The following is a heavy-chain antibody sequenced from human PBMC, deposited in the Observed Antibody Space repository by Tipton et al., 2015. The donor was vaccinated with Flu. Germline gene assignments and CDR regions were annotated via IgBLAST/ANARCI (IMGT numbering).Heavy chain of an antibody. D-gene: IGHD3-10*01. Sequence: TLSLTCAVSDYSISSGYYWGWIRQPPGKGLEWIGSIHHSGDAYYIPSLKSRVSLSVDTSKNQFSLKVTSVTAPDTAVYYCARVGRITWDYQFAHWGQGALVTVSS. V-gene: IGHV4-38-2*01. CDR1: DYSISSGYY. CDR3: ARVGRITWDYQFAH. J-gene: IGHJ4*02. CDR2: IHHSGDA.